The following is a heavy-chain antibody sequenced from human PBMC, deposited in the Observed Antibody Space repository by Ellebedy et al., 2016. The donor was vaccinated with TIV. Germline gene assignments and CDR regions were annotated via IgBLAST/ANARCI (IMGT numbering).Heavy chain of an antibody. D-gene: IGHD4-11*01. V-gene: IGHV3-11*01. CDR3: ARPDYRYDS. CDR1: GFTFSDDY. CDR2: TSSSGLTT. J-gene: IGHJ4*02. Sequence: SLKISXAASGFTFSDDYISWVRQAPGKGLEWISHTSSSGLTTYYADSVKGRFTISRDNAKNSLFLQMKSLRAEDTAVYYCARPDYRYDSWGQGTQVTVSS.